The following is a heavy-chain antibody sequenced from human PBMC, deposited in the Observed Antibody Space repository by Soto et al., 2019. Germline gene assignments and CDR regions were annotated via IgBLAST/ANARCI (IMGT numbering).Heavy chain of an antibody. J-gene: IGHJ4*02. Sequence: GGSLRLSCAASGFTFTKYAMNWVRQTPGKGLEWVSAISGNGGSTSYADSVKGRFTISRGNSKNTLYLQINSLRAGDTAVYYCARGLDYFDSSGYSYFAYWGQGALVTVS. D-gene: IGHD3-22*01. CDR2: ISGNGGST. CDR1: GFTFTKYA. V-gene: IGHV3-23*01. CDR3: ARGLDYFDSSGYSYFAY.